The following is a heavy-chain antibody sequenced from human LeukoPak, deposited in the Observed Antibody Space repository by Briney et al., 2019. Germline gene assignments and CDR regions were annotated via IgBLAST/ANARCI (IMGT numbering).Heavy chain of an antibody. V-gene: IGHV3-7*01. Sequence: GGSLRLSCAASGCTFNSYWMSWVRQAPGKGLEWVANIRQDGGLKHYVDSVKGRFTISRDNAESSLYLQMNSLRAEDTAVYYCAREIVGAIKSYFDYWGQGTLVTASS. CDR3: AREIVGAIKSYFDY. D-gene: IGHD1-26*01. J-gene: IGHJ4*02. CDR2: IRQDGGLK. CDR1: GCTFNSYW.